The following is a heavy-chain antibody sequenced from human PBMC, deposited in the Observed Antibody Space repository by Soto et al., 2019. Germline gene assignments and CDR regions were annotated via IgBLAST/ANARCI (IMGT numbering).Heavy chain of an antibody. CDR1: GGTFSSYA. CDR3: AREGAYCSGGSCYSTAAFDY. V-gene: IGHV1-69*01. Sequence: QVQLVQSGAEVKKPGSSVKVSCKASGGTFSSYAISWVRQAPGQGLEWMGGIIPIFGTANYAQKFQGRVTITADESTSTAYMELSSLRSEDTAVYYCAREGAYCSGGSCYSTAAFDYWGPGTLVTASS. J-gene: IGHJ4*02. CDR2: IIPIFGTA. D-gene: IGHD2-15*01.